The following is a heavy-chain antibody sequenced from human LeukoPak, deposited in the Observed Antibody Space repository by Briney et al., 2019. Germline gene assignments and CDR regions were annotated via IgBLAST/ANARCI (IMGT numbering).Heavy chain of an antibody. D-gene: IGHD3-3*01. Sequence: PGGSLRLSCAASGFTFSTYAMIWVRQAPGKGLEWVSGISGSGSSTYSADSVKGRILTSRDNSKNTLYLQMNGLRAEDTAVYYCAKARDFDFWSGYSNWFDPWGQGTLVTVSS. CDR1: GFTFSTYA. CDR3: AKARDFDFWSGYSNWFDP. CDR2: ISGSGSST. V-gene: IGHV3-23*01. J-gene: IGHJ5*02.